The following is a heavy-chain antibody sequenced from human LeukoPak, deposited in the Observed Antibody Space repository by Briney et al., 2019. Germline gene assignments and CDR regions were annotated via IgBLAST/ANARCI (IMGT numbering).Heavy chain of an antibody. J-gene: IGHJ3*02. D-gene: IGHD5-12*01. CDR2: IYSGGST. V-gene: IGHV3-53*01. Sequence: PGGSLRLSCAASVFTVSDSYMSWVRQAPGKGLEWVSVIYSGGSTYYADSVKGRFTISRDNSKNTVYLQMNSLRAEDTAVYYCARAYRYSGYDSKGAFDIWGQGTMVTVSS. CDR1: VFTVSDSY. CDR3: ARAYRYSGYDSKGAFDI.